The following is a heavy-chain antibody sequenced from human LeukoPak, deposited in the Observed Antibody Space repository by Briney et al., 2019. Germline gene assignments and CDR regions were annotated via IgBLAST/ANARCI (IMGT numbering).Heavy chain of an antibody. D-gene: IGHD1-26*01. CDR3: ARGRSLVGPTRLPNMDV. CDR2: INPNSGGT. V-gene: IGHV1-2*02. J-gene: IGHJ6*03. CDR1: GYTFTGYY. Sequence: ASVKVSCKASGYTFTGYYMHLVRQAPGQGLEWMGWINPNSGGTNYAQKFQGRVTMTRDTSISTAYMELSRLRSDDTAVYYCARGRSLVGPTRLPNMDVWGKGTTVTVSS.